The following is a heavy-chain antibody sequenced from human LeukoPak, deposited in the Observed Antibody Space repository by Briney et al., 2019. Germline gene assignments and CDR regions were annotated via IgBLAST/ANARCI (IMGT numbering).Heavy chain of an antibody. Sequence: ASVKVSCKASGYTFSNFGLAWVRQAPGQALEWMGWVSGYSGNANYAGKFQDRVVMTTDRSTATAYMELKNLRSDDTAVYYCARAAGEQYSGSFTPIYYYYMDVWGKGTTVTVSS. CDR2: VSGYSGNA. CDR3: ARAAGEQYSGSFTPIYYYYMDV. D-gene: IGHD1-26*01. CDR1: GYTFSNFG. V-gene: IGHV1-18*01. J-gene: IGHJ6*03.